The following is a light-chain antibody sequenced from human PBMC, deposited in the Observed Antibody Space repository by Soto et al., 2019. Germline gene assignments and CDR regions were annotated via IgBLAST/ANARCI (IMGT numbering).Light chain of an antibody. J-gene: IGLJ1*01. CDR2: DVS. V-gene: IGLV2-14*01. Sequence: QSALTQPASVSGSPGQSITISCTGTSSDVGGYSHVSWYQQHPGKAPKLMIYDVSNWPSGVSNRFSGSKSGNTASLTISGLQPEDEADYYCSSFTSTSTNYVFGTGTKLTVL. CDR1: SSDVGGYSH. CDR3: SSFTSTSTNYV.